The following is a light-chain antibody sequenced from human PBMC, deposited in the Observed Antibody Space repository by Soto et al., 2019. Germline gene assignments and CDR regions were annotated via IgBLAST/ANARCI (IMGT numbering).Light chain of an antibody. J-gene: IGLJ1*01. Sequence: ERTRAASGSVVPRAARPISCNRNRGGIGLYNFVSWYQQHPGRAPKLMIYDVNNRPSGVSDRFSGSKSGNTASLTISGLQAEDEADYYCCSYTSSTAYVFGTGTKATVL. V-gene: IGLV2-14*03. CDR2: DVN. CDR1: RGGIGLYNF. CDR3: CSYTSSTAYV.